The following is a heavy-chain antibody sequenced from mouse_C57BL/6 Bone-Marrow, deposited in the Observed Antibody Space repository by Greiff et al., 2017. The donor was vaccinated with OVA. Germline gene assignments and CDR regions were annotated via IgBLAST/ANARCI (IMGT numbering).Heavy chain of an antibody. D-gene: IGHD1-1*01. CDR3: ARAYYYGTIDY. V-gene: IGHV3-5*01. CDR1: GISITTGNYR. CDR2: IYYSGTI. J-gene: IGHJ2*01. Sequence: EVQLQQSGPGLVKPSQTVFLTCTVTGISITTGNYRWSWIRQFPGNKLEWIGYIYYSGTITYNPSLTSRTTITRDTPKNQFFLEMNSLTAEDTATYYCARAYYYGTIDYWGQGTTLTVSS.